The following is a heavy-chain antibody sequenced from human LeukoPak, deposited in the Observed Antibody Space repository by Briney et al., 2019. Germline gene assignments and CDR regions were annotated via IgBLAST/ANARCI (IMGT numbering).Heavy chain of an antibody. CDR2: ISSSGSTI. J-gene: IGHJ4*02. CDR3: ARQEQQLPYFDY. D-gene: IGHD6-13*01. V-gene: IGHV3-48*03. Sequence: PGGSLRLSXAASGFTFSSYEMNWVSQAPGKGLEWVSYISSSGSTIYYADSVKGRFTISRDNAKNSLYLQMNSLRAEDTAVYYCARQEQQLPYFDYWGQGTLVTVSS. CDR1: GFTFSSYE.